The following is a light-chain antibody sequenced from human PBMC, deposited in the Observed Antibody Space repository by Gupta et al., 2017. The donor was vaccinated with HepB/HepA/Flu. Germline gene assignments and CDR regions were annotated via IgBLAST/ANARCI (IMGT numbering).Light chain of an antibody. CDR3: ETWNDKLPV. J-gene: IGLJ2*01. Sequence: QPVLTQSSSASASLGSSVKLTCSLSSGHRTYIVAWHQQQPGKAPRFMLKLENSGASTKGSGVPDRFSGSSSGNERYVTISNVQSEDEGVYYCETWNDKLPVFGGGTKLTVL. CDR1: SGHRTYI. CDR2: LENSGAS. V-gene: IGLV4-60*03.